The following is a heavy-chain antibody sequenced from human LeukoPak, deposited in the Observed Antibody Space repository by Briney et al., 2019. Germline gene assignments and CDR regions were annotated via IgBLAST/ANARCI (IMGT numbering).Heavy chain of an antibody. V-gene: IGHV4-4*07. CDR3: AREGIDFWSGYYSY. Sequence: SETLSLTCTVSGGSISSYYWSWIRQPAGKGLEWIGRIYTSGSTNYNPSLKSRVTMSVGTSKNQFSLKLSSVTAADTAVYYCAREGIDFWSGYYSYWGQGTLVTVSS. CDR2: IYTSGST. CDR1: GGSISSYY. D-gene: IGHD3-3*01. J-gene: IGHJ4*02.